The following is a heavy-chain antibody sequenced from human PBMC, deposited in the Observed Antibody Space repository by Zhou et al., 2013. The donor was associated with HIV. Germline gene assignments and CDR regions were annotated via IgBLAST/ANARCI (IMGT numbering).Heavy chain of an antibody. Sequence: QVQLVQSGAEVKKPGSSMKVSCKASGGTFSNYAISWVRQAPGQGLEWMGGIIPIFGTANYAQKFQGRVTITADESTSTAFMELSSLRSEDTALYYCARVPDRSGLAGMDVWGKGTTVTVSS. J-gene: IGHJ6*03. V-gene: IGHV1-69*12. D-gene: IGHD3-9*01. CDR1: GGTFSNYA. CDR3: ARVPDRSGLAGMDV. CDR2: IIPIFGTA.